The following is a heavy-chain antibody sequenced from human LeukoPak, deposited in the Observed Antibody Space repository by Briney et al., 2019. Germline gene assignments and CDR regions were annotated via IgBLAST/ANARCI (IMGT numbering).Heavy chain of an antibody. CDR3: ARDLRASSWYYYGSGSYYRDS. Sequence: ASVKVSCKASGYTFTGYYMHWVRQAPGQGLEWMGLINPNSGGKNYAQKFQGRVTMTRDNSSSPAYMELNRLRSDDTAVYYCARDLRASSWYYYGSGSYYRDSWGQGTLVTVSS. J-gene: IGHJ4*02. D-gene: IGHD3-10*01. CDR2: INPNSGGK. V-gene: IGHV1-2*02. CDR1: GYTFTGYY.